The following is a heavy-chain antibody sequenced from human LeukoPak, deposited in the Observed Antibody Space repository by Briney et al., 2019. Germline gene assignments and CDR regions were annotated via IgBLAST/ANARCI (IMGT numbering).Heavy chain of an antibody. CDR1: GGSISSGSYY. CDR2: IYTSGST. CDR3: ARDRQGFDAFDI. J-gene: IGHJ3*02. D-gene: IGHD6-6*01. V-gene: IGHV4-61*02. Sequence: SQTLSLTCTVSGGSISSGSYYWSWIRQPAGKGLEWMGRIYTSGSTNYNPSLKSRVAISVDTSKNQFSLKLSSVTAADTAVYYCARDRQGFDAFDIWGQGTMVTVSS.